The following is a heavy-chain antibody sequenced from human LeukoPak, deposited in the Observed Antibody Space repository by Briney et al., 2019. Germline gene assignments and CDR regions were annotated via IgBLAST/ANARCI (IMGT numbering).Heavy chain of an antibody. Sequence: SETLSLTCTVSGGSISSYYWSWIRQPPGKGLEWIGYIYYSGSTNYNPSLKSRVTISVDPSKNQFSLKLSSVTAADTAVYYCARDGYCSSTSCYPGSMDVWGQGTTVTVSS. V-gene: IGHV4-59*12. J-gene: IGHJ6*02. CDR1: GGSISSYY. D-gene: IGHD2-2*01. CDR3: ARDGYCSSTSCYPGSMDV. CDR2: IYYSGST.